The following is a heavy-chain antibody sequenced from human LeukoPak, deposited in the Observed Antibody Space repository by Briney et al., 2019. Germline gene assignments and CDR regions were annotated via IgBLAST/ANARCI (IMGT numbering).Heavy chain of an antibody. CDR1: GGSISSNTYY. V-gene: IGHV4-61*02. CDR2: IYTSGST. J-gene: IGHJ1*01. D-gene: IGHD2/OR15-2a*01. Sequence: SETLSLTCTVSGGSISSNTYYWSWIRQPAGKGLEWIGRIYTSGSTNYNPSLKSRVTISVDTSKNRFSLKLTSVTAADTAVYYCARVIVYGDYVQHWGQGTLVTVSS. CDR3: ARVIVYGDYVQH.